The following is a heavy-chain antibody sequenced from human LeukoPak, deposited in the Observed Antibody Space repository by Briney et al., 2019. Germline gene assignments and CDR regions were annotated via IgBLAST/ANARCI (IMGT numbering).Heavy chain of an antibody. J-gene: IGHJ4*02. CDR1: GFTFSRYS. Sequence: GGSLRLSCAASGFTFSRYSMNWVREAPGKGLEWVSYISSSSSYIYYADSVKGRFTISRDNAKNSLYLQMNSLRAEDTAVYYCARVYDSSGPVDYWGQGTLVTVSS. D-gene: IGHD3-22*01. CDR3: ARVYDSSGPVDY. V-gene: IGHV3-21*01. CDR2: ISSSSSYI.